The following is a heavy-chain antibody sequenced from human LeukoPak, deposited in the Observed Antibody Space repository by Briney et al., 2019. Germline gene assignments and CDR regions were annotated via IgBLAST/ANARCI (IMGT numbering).Heavy chain of an antibody. D-gene: IGHD6-19*01. V-gene: IGHV4-59*01. CDR3: ARAGRSDRSNSYYYDMDV. CDR1: YVSINSYY. CDR2: LYYGGST. J-gene: IGHJ6*02. Sequence: SETLSLTCSVSYVSINSYYWSWIRQPPGKGLEWIAFLYYGGSTRYNPSLESRVTISVDRSQIQFSLKLTSVTAADTAVYYCARAGRSDRSNSYYYDMDVWGPGITVTV.